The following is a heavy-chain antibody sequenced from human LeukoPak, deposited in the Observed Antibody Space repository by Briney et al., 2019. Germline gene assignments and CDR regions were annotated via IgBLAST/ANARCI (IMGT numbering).Heavy chain of an antibody. CDR2: ITSSSNTI. J-gene: IGHJ4*02. V-gene: IGHV3-48*04. D-gene: IGHD6-19*01. CDR1: GFTFSTYS. CDR3: ARGTVADPLDY. Sequence: GGSLRLSCAASGFTFSTYSMNWVRQAPGKGLEWLSYITSSSNTIYYADSVKGQFTISRDNAKNSLYLQMNSLRAEDTAVYYCARGTVADPLDYWGQGTLVTVSS.